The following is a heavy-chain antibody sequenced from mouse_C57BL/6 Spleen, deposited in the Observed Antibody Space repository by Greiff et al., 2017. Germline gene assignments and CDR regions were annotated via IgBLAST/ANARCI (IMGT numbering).Heavy chain of an antibody. V-gene: IGHV5-17*01. CDR2: ISSGSSTI. CDR1: GFPFRDYG. CDR3: ARDYGSSLFAY. D-gene: IGHD1-1*01. Sequence: EVQVVESGGGLVKPGGSLKLSCAASGFPFRDYGMHWVRQAPEKGLEWVAYISSGSSTIYYADTVKGRFTISRDNAKNTLFLQMTSLRSEDTAMYYCARDYGSSLFAYWGQGTLVTVSA. J-gene: IGHJ3*01.